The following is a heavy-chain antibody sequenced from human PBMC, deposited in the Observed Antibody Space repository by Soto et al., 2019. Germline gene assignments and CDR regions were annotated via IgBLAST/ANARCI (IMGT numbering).Heavy chain of an antibody. J-gene: IGHJ3*02. CDR3: ARAPVWFGELYPGGAFAI. V-gene: IGHV4-39*01. Sequence: SETLSLTCTVSGGSISSSSYYWGWIRQPPGKGLEWIGSIYYSGSTYYNPSLKSRVTISVDTSKNQFSLKLSSVTAADTAVYYCARAPVWFGELYPGGAFAIWGQGTMVTVSS. CDR2: IYYSGST. CDR1: GGSISSSSYY. D-gene: IGHD3-10*01.